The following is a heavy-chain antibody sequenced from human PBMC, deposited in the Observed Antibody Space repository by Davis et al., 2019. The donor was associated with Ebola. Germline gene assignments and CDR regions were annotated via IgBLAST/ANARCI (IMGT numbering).Heavy chain of an antibody. J-gene: IGHJ6*02. V-gene: IGHV4-4*02. CDR1: GGSISSNYW. CDR3: AREDYYYGMDV. Sequence: GSLRLSCAVSGGSISSNYWWSWVRQPPGKGLEWIGEIYHSESTNYNPSLKSRVTISVDTSKNQFSLKLSSVTAADTAVYYCAREDYYYGMDVWGQGTTVTVSS. CDR2: IYHSEST.